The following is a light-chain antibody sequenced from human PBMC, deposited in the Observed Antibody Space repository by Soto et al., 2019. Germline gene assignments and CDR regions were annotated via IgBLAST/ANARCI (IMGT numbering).Light chain of an antibody. Sequence: VLTQSPGTLSLSPGERATLSCRASQSVRSTSLVWYQQKPAQAPRLLIYGASSRATGIPDRFSGGGSGTDFTLTISRLEPDDFATYYCQQYNDYSAWTFGQGTKVEIK. CDR1: QSVRSTS. CDR3: QQYNDYSAWT. J-gene: IGKJ1*01. CDR2: GAS. V-gene: IGKV3-20*01.